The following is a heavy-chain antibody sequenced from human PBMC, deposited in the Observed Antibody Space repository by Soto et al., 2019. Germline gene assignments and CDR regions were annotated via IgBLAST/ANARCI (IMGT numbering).Heavy chain of an antibody. CDR3: AREYSSGYD. CDR2: IWYDGSNK. J-gene: IGHJ4*02. V-gene: IGHV3-33*01. D-gene: IGHD6-19*01. Sequence: QVQLVESGGGVVQPGRSLRLSCAASGFTFSSYGMHWVRQAPGKGLEWVAVIWYDGSNKYYADSVKGRFTISRDNSKNTLYLQMNSLRAEDTAVAYCAREYSSGYDWGQGTLVTVSS. CDR1: GFTFSSYG.